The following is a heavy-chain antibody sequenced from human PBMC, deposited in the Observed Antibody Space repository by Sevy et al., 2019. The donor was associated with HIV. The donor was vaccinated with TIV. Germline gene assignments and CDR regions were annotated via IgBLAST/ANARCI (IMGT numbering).Heavy chain of an antibody. Sequence: QLGGSLRLSCAASGFTFSSHWMSWVRQAPGKGLDGVANIKQDGSEKYYVDSVKGRFTNSRHNAKNSLSLQVNNLRAEDTAVYYGSRDTGGIGMDVWGQGTTVTVSS. D-gene: IGHD6-13*01. CDR3: SRDTGGIGMDV. CDR2: IKQDGSEK. V-gene: IGHV3-7*01. J-gene: IGHJ6*02. CDR1: GFTFSSHW.